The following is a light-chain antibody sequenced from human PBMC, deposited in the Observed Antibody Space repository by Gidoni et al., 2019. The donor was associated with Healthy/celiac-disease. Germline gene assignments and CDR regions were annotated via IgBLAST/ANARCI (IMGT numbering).Light chain of an antibody. Sequence: QSVLTQPPSASGTPGQRVTISCSGSSPNIGSNYVYWYQQLPGTAPKPLIYRNNQRPSGVPDRFSGSKSGTSASLAIGGLRSEDEADYYCAAWDDSLSGSWVFGGGTKLTVL. V-gene: IGLV1-47*01. CDR2: RNN. J-gene: IGLJ3*02. CDR3: AAWDDSLSGSWV. CDR1: SPNIGSNY.